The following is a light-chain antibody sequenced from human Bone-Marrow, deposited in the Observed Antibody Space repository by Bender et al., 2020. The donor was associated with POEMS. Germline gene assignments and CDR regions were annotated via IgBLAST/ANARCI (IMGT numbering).Light chain of an antibody. Sequence: QSALTQPPSVSGAPGQRVTISCTGSNSNIGAGRGVHWYQQLPGTAPKLLVYDSVDRPSGVPDRFSGSRSGTSASLAITGLQAEDEADYYCQSYDNSLGGWVFGGGTKLTVL. V-gene: IGLV1-40*01. J-gene: IGLJ3*02. CDR3: QSYDNSLGGWV. CDR2: DSV. CDR1: NSNIGAGRG.